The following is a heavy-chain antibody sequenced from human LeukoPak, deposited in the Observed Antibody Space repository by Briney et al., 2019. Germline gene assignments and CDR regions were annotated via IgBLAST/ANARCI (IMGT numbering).Heavy chain of an antibody. J-gene: IGHJ4*02. D-gene: IGHD3-10*01. CDR1: GGPISSYY. V-gene: IGHV4-34*01. CDR3: AGGRPGSSITMVRGVTFDY. CDR2: INHSGST. Sequence: SETLSLTCTVSGGPISSYYWSWIRQPPGKGLEWIGEINHSGSTNYNPSLKSRVTISVDTSKNQFSLKLSSVTAADTAVYYCAGGRPGSSITMVRGVTFDYWGQGTLVTVSS.